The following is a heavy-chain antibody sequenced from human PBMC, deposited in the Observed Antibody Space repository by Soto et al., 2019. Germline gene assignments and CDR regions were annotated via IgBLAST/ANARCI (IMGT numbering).Heavy chain of an antibody. CDR1: GFIFSDFS. J-gene: IGHJ6*02. CDR3: ARERKHQSLGGRFGMDV. D-gene: IGHD2-2*01. Sequence: GGSLRLSCAVSGFIFSDFSMNWVRQAPGKGLEWVASIGSSGGYIFYADSVKGRFTISRDNAKKSLDLQINSLRAEDTAVYYCARERKHQSLGGRFGMDVWGQGTTVTVSS. V-gene: IGHV3-21*01. CDR2: IGSSGGYI.